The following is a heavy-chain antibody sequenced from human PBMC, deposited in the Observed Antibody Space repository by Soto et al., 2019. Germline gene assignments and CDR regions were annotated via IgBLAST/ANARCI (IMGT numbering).Heavy chain of an antibody. V-gene: IGHV3-30-3*01. Sequence: QVQLVESGGGVVQPGRSLRLSCAASGFTFSSYAMHWVRQAPGKGLEWVAVISYDGSNKYYADSVKGRFTISRDNSKNTLYLQMNSLRAEDTAVYYCAREKGDGYCDYWVQGTLVTVSS. CDR3: AREKGDGYCDY. J-gene: IGHJ4*02. CDR2: ISYDGSNK. CDR1: GFTFSSYA.